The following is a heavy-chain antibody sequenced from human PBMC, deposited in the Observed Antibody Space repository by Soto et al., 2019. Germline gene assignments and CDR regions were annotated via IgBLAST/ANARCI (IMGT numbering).Heavy chain of an antibody. CDR1: GGSISSGGYF. J-gene: IGHJ6*02. V-gene: IGHV4-31*03. D-gene: IGHD2-15*01. CDR2: IYYSGST. CDR3: GGRYFSGETCYSTYSYYYYGMDV. Sequence: SETLSLTCTVSGGSISSGGYFWNWLRQLPGKGLEWIGYIYYSGSTYYNPSLSSRITMSVDTSTNQFSLKLSSVTAADTAVYYCGGRYFSGETCYSTYSYYYYGMDVWGQGTTVTVSS.